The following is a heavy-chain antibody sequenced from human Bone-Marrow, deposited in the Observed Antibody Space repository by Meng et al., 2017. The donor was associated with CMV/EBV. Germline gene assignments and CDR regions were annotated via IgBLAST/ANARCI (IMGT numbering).Heavy chain of an antibody. D-gene: IGHD3-3*01. V-gene: IGHV3-15*01. J-gene: IGHJ4*02. Sequence: GGSLRLSCAASGFTFNNAWMSWVRQAPGKGLEWLGRIKSKADGGTTDFAAPVKGRFTISRDDSKNTLYLQMNSLRAEDTAVYYCARAGYDFWSGPVDYWGQGTLVTVSS. CDR3: ARAGYDFWSGPVDY. CDR2: IKSKADGGTT. CDR1: GFTFNNAW.